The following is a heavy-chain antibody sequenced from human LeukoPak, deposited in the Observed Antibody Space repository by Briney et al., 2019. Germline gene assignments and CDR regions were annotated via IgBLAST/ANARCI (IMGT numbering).Heavy chain of an antibody. D-gene: IGHD4-17*01. CDR3: ARDFGYGDYFFDD. V-gene: IGHV4-34*01. Sequence: SETLSLTCAVYGGSFSGYYWSWIRQPPGKGLEWIGEINHSGSTNYNPSLKSRVTMSVDTSKNQFSLKLSSVTAADTAVYYCARDFGYGDYFFDDWGQGTLVTVSS. CDR1: GGSFSGYY. CDR2: INHSGST. J-gene: IGHJ4*02.